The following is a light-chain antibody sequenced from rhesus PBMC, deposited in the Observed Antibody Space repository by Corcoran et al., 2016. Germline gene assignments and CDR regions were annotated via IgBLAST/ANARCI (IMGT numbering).Light chain of an antibody. CDR2: DAF. J-gene: IGKJ4*01. Sequence: DIQMTQSPSSLSASVGDKVTLTCHASQGINSWLAWYQQNPGKAPKPLIFDAFRLQSGVPSRFSGSGAVTDYSLTISSLQPEDFATYYCQQYDDLPVTFGGGTKVQIK. CDR3: QQYDDLPVT. CDR1: QGINSW. V-gene: IGKV1-19*01.